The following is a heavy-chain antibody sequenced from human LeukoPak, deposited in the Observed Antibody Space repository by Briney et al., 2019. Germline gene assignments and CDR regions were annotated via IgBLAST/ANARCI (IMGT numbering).Heavy chain of an antibody. CDR2: IYSGGST. J-gene: IGHJ4*02. D-gene: IGHD1-26*01. V-gene: IGHV3-53*01. CDR1: GFTVSSNY. CDR3: ARASSVGATVYFDY. Sequence: GGSLRLSCAASGFTVSSNYMSWVRQAPGKGLEWVSVIYSGGSTYYADSVKGRFTISRDNSKNTLYLQMNSRRAEDTAVYYCARASSVGATVYFDYWGQGTLVTVSS.